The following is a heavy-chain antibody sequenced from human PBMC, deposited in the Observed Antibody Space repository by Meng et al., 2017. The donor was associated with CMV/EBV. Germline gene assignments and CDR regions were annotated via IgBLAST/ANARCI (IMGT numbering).Heavy chain of an antibody. CDR1: GYTFTSYG. CDR2: ISAYNGNT. J-gene: IGHJ4*02. D-gene: IGHD1-26*01. V-gene: IGHV1-18*01. Sequence: ASVKVSCKASGYTFTSYGISWVRQAPGQGLEWMGWISAYNGNTNYAQKLQGRVTMTTDTSTSTAYMELRSLRFDDTAVYYCARDDLKYSGSYSTDYWGQGTLVTVSS. CDR3: ARDDLKYSGSYSTDY.